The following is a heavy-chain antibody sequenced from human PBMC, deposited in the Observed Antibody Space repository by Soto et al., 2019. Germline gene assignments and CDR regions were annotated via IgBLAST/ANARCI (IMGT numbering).Heavy chain of an antibody. D-gene: IGHD3-10*02. CDR1: GFTFSSYG. Sequence: QVQLVESGGGVVQPGRSLRLSCAASGFTFSSYGMHWVRQAPGKGLEWVAVISYDGSNKYYADSVKGRFTISRDNSKNTLYLKMNSLRAEDTAVYYCAKGTEGCFWGQGTMVTVSS. J-gene: IGHJ3*01. CDR3: AKGTEGCF. V-gene: IGHV3-30*18. CDR2: ISYDGSNK.